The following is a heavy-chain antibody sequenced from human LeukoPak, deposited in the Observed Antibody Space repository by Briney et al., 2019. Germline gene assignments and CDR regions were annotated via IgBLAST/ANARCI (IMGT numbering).Heavy chain of an antibody. D-gene: IGHD5-18*01. J-gene: IGHJ5*02. CDR3: AREGRGYSYGQVESWFDP. CDR2: IIPIFGTA. Sequence: ASVKVPCKASGGTFISYAISWVRQAPGQGLEWMGRIIPIFGTANYAQKFQGRVTITTDESTSTAYMELSSLRSEDTAVYYCAREGRGYSYGQVESWFDPWGQGTLVTVSS. V-gene: IGHV1-69*05. CDR1: GGTFISYA.